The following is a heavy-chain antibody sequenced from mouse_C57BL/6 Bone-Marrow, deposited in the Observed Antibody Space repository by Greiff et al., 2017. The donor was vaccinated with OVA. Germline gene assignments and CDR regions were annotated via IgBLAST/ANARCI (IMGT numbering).Heavy chain of an antibody. J-gene: IGHJ1*03. CDR1: GYTFTSYG. Sequence: QVHVKQSGAELARPGASVKLSCKASGYTFTSYGISWVKQRTGQGLEWIGEIYPRSGNTYYNEKFKGKATLTADKSSSTAYMELRSLTSEDSAVYFCATQGGYYYGSNWYFDVWGTGTTVTVSS. D-gene: IGHD1-1*01. CDR3: ATQGGYYYGSNWYFDV. V-gene: IGHV1-81*01. CDR2: IYPRSGNT.